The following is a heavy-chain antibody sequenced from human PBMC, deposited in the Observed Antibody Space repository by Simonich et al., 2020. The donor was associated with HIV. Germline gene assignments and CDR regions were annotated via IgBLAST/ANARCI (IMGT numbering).Heavy chain of an antibody. D-gene: IGHD5-18*01. CDR2: INHSEST. CDR3: ARLTVYSYGTYYFDY. J-gene: IGHJ4*02. V-gene: IGHV4-34*01. Sequence: QVQLQQWGAGLLKPSETLSLTCAVYGGSFNGYYWSWIRQPPGKGLEWIGEINHSESTKYNTSLKSRVTISVDTSKKQFSLKVRSVTVADTALYYCARLTVYSYGTYYFDYWGQGTLVTVSS. CDR1: GGSFNGYY.